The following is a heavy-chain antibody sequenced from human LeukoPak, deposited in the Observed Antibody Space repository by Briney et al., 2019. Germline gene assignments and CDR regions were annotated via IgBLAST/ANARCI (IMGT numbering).Heavy chain of an antibody. CDR3: AKSPHDSGHSYFPVVDY. Sequence: GSLRLSCAASGFTFSSYGMHWVRQAPGKGLEWVAVIWYDGSNKYYADSVKGRFTISRDNSKNTLYLQMNSLRAEDSAVYYCAKSPHDSGHSYFPVVDYWGQGVLVTVSS. J-gene: IGHJ4*02. CDR1: GFTFSSYG. CDR2: IWYDGSNK. V-gene: IGHV3-33*06. D-gene: IGHD4-17*01.